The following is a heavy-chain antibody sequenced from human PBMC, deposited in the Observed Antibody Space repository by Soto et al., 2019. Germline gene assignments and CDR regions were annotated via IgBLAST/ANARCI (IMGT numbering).Heavy chain of an antibody. D-gene: IGHD6-13*01. V-gene: IGHV1-18*01. CDR2: ISAYNGNT. J-gene: IGHJ6*02. CDR1: GYTFTSYG. CDR3: ARVGSSRGDYYYDGMGV. Sequence: ASVKVSCKASGYTFTSYGISWVRQAPGQGLEWMGWISAYNGNTNYAQKLQGRVTMTTDTSTSTAYMELRSLRSDDTAVYYCARVGSSRGDYYYDGMGVWGQGTTVTVSS.